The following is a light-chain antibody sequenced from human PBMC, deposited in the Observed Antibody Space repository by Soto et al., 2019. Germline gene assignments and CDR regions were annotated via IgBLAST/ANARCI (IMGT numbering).Light chain of an antibody. V-gene: IGLV1-47*01. Sequence: QSVLTQPPSASGTPGQRVTISCSGSSSNIGSNFVYWYQQLPGTAPKLLIYRNDQRPSGVPDRFSGSKSGTSASLAISGLRSEDAADYCCAAWDDSLSGVVFGGGTKLTVL. CDR2: RND. J-gene: IGLJ2*01. CDR3: AAWDDSLSGVV. CDR1: SSNIGSNF.